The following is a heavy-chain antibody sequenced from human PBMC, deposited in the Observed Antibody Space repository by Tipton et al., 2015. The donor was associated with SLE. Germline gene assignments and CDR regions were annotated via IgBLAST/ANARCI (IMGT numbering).Heavy chain of an antibody. V-gene: IGHV4-61*02. CDR1: GGSVSSGFYY. J-gene: IGHJ4*02. D-gene: IGHD4/OR15-4a*01. CDR2: INTSGTT. Sequence: TLSLTCSVSGGSVSSGFYYWSWIRQPAGKGLEWIGRINTSGTTNYNPSLKSRVTISVDTSKNQFSLKLSSVTAADTAVYYCARIRTMVPYYWGQGTLVTVSS. CDR3: ARIRTMVPYY.